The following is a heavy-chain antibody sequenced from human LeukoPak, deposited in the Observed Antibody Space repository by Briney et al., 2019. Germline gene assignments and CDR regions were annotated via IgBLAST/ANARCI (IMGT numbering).Heavy chain of an antibody. J-gene: IGHJ5*02. CDR2: ISGSGGST. Sequence: GGSLRLSCAASGFTFSSYAMSWVRQASGKGLEWVSAISGSGGSTYYADSVKGRFTISRDNSKNTLYLQMNSLRAEDTAVYYCAKNGRFVVVVAAISWFDPWGQGTLVTVSS. D-gene: IGHD2-15*01. CDR1: GFTFSSYA. CDR3: AKNGRFVVVVAAISWFDP. V-gene: IGHV3-23*01.